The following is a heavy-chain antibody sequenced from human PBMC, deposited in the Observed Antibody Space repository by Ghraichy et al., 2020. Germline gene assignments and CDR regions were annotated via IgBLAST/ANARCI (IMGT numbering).Heavy chain of an antibody. J-gene: IGHJ4*02. CDR1: GGSISSYY. Sequence: SETLSLTCTVSGGSISSYYWSWIRQPPGKGLEWIGYIYYSGSTNYNPSLKSRDTISVDTSKNQFSLKLSSVTAADTAVYYCARGGRAAAGEHFDYWGQGTLVTVSS. D-gene: IGHD6-13*01. CDR2: IYYSGST. CDR3: ARGGRAAAGEHFDY. V-gene: IGHV4-59*08.